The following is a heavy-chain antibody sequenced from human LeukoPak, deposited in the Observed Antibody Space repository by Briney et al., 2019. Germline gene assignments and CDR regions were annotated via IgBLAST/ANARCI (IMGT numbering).Heavy chain of an antibody. CDR1: GFTFSSYA. V-gene: IGHV3-23*01. J-gene: IGHJ4*02. CDR2: ISGSDGST. D-gene: IGHD2-21*02. CDR3: AKNCGGNCYSDFDY. Sequence: GGSLRLSCAASGFTFSSYAMTWVRQAPGRGLEWVSTISGSDGSTYSADSVKGRFTISRDNSKNTLYLQMNSLRAEDTAVYYCAKNCGGNCYSDFDYWGQGTLVTVSS.